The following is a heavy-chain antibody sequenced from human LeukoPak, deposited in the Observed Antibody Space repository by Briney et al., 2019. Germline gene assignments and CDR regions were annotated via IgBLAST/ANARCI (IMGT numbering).Heavy chain of an antibody. V-gene: IGHV3-7*01. CDR3: ARVVAATRDAFDI. D-gene: IGHD2-15*01. Sequence: GGSLRLSCAASGFTFSSYWMSWVRQAPGKGLEWVANIKQDGSEKYYVDSVKGRFTISRDNAKNSLYLQMNSLRAEDTAVYYCARVVAATRDAFDIWGHGTMVTVSS. J-gene: IGHJ3*02. CDR2: IKQDGSEK. CDR1: GFTFSSYW.